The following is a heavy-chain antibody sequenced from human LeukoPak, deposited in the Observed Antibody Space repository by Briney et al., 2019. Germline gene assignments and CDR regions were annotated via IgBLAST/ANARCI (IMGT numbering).Heavy chain of an antibody. D-gene: IGHD3-3*01. V-gene: IGHV4-34*01. CDR1: GGSISSYY. CDR3: ARAFTYYDFWSGYYKD. CDR2: INHSGST. J-gene: IGHJ4*02. Sequence: SETLSLTCTVSGGSISSYYWSWIRQPPGKGLEWIGEINHSGSTNYNPSLKSRVTISVDTSKNQFSLKLSSVTAADTAVYYCARAFTYYDFWSGYYKDWGQGTLVTVSS.